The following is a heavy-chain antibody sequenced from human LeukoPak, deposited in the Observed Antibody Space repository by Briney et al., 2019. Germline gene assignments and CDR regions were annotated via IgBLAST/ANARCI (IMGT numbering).Heavy chain of an antibody. D-gene: IGHD2-15*01. CDR2: INPNSGGT. J-gene: IGHJ5*02. CDR3: ARDGCSGGSCYSDYNWFDP. CDR1: GYTFTGCY. Sequence: ASVKVSCKASGYTFTGCYMHWVRQAPGQGLEWMGWINPNSGGTNYAQKFQGRVTMTRDTSISTAYMELRSLRSDDTAVYYCARDGCSGGSCYSDYNWFDPWGQGTLVTVSS. V-gene: IGHV1-2*02.